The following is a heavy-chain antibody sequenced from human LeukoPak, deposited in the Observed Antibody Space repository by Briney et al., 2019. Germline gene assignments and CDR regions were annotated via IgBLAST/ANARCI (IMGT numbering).Heavy chain of an antibody. CDR3: ARTVYSYAAFDY. CDR2: ISRSGTTI. CDR1: GFTFGDYY. J-gene: IGHJ4*02. V-gene: IGHV3-11*04. D-gene: IGHD3-16*01. Sequence: PGGSLRLSCAASGFTFGDYYMSWVRQAPGKGLEWVSYISRSGTTICYADSVKGRFTISRDNAKNSLFLQMNSLRAEDTAVYYCARTVYSYAAFDYWGQGALVTVSS.